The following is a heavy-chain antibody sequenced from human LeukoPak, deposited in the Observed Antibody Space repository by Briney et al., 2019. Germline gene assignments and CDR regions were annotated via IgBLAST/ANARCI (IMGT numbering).Heavy chain of an antibody. D-gene: IGHD2-2*01. CDR1: GGSISGSSYY. CDR2: IHFSGST. J-gene: IGHJ6*03. Sequence: SSETLSLTCTVSGGSISGSSYYWAWLRQPPGKGLEWIGNIHFSGSTYYNPSLQSRVTMPVDTSKNQFSLKLNSVTAADTAVYYCARDRGGCSSTSCYAMDVWGKGTTVTVSS. V-gene: IGHV4-39*07. CDR3: ARDRGGCSSTSCYAMDV.